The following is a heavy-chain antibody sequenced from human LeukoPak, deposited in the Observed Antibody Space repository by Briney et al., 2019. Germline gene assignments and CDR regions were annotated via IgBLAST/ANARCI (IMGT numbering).Heavy chain of an antibody. CDR1: GFTLSSYA. CDR3: ARDPTSDPDWNYFFR. Sequence: GGSLRLSCAASGFTLSSYAMHWVRQAPGKGLEWVAVISYDGSNKYYADSVKGRFTISRDNSKNTLYLQMNSLRAEDTAVYYCARDPTSDPDWNYFFRWGQGTLVTVSS. J-gene: IGHJ4*02. CDR2: ISYDGSNK. V-gene: IGHV3-30*04. D-gene: IGHD1-7*01.